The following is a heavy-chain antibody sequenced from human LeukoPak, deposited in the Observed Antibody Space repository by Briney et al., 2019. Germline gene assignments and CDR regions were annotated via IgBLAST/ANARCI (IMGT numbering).Heavy chain of an antibody. J-gene: IGHJ4*02. CDR3: AKDGDIVVVPAAYYFDY. CDR1: GFTVSSNY. CDR2: ISGSGGST. Sequence: GGSLRLSCAASGFTVSSNYMSWVRQAPGKGLEWVSAISGSGGSTYYADSVKGRFTISRDNSKNTLYLQMNSLRAEDTAVYYCAKDGDIVVVPAAYYFDYWGQGTLVTVSS. D-gene: IGHD2-2*01. V-gene: IGHV3-23*01.